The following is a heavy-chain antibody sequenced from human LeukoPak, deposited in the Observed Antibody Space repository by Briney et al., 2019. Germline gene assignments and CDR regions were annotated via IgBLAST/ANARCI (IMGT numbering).Heavy chain of an antibody. CDR1: GFTFRSIT. D-gene: IGHD5-18*01. CDR2: IYGSSRT. CDR3: ARDRADGYNYGDYFDN. Sequence: GGSLRLSCAASGFTFRSITMHWVRQAAGKGLEWVSVIYGSSRTYYADSVKGRFTISRDNSKNTVYLQMDSLRAEDTAVYYCARDRADGYNYGDYFDNWGQGTLVTVSS. V-gene: IGHV3-66*01. J-gene: IGHJ4*02.